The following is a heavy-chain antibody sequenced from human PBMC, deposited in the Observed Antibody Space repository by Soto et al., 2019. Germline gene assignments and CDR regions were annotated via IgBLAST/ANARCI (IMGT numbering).Heavy chain of an antibody. Sequence: QITLKESGPTLVTPTQTLTLTCTFSGFSLSTLGVGVGWIRQPPGKALEWLALIYWDDDKRYIPSLKSRLTVTKDTSKHQVVLTVTNVDPEDTATYYCARQRYGEFEYWGPGTLVTVSS. D-gene: IGHD5-18*01. CDR3: ARQRYGEFEY. V-gene: IGHV2-5*02. J-gene: IGHJ4*02. CDR2: IYWDDDK. CDR1: GFSLSTLGVG.